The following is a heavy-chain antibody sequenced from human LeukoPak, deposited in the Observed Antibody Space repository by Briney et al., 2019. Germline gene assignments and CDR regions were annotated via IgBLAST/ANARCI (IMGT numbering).Heavy chain of an antibody. J-gene: IGHJ4*02. D-gene: IGHD3-3*01. V-gene: IGHV4-38-2*01. CDR2: IYNSGST. CDR1: GYSISSGYY. CDR3: ARHYDFWSGYYPFDY. Sequence: PSETLSLTCAVSGYSISSGYYWGWIRQPRGKGLEWIGSIYNSGSTYYNPSLKSRVTVSVDTSKNQFSLKLSSVTAADTAVYYCARHYDFWSGYYPFDYWGQGTLVTVSS.